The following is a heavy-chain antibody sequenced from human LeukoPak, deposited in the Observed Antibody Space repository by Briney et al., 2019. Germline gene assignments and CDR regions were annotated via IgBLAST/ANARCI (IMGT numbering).Heavy chain of an antibody. CDR1: GGSISSSSYY. V-gene: IGHV4-39*07. D-gene: IGHD5-12*01. CDR3: ARVTWLRLPDY. CDR2: IYYSGST. J-gene: IGHJ4*02. Sequence: SETLSLTCTVSGGSISSSSYYWGWIRQPPGKGLEWIGSIYYSGSTYYNPSLKSRVTISVDTSKNQFSLKLSSVTAADTAVYYCARVTWLRLPDYWGQGTLVTVSS.